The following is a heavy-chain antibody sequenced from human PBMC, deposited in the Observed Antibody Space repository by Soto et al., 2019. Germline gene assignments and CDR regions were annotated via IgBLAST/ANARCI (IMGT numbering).Heavy chain of an antibody. CDR3: ARGREGGMDV. CDR1: GFTFSSYS. CDR2: ISSSRSYI. J-gene: IGHJ6*02. Sequence: GGSLRLSCAASGFTFSSYSMNWVRQAPGKGLEWVSSISSSRSYIYYADSVKGRFTISRDNAKNSLYLQMNSLRAEDTAVYYCARGREGGMDVWGQGTTVTVSS. V-gene: IGHV3-21*01. D-gene: IGHD1-26*01.